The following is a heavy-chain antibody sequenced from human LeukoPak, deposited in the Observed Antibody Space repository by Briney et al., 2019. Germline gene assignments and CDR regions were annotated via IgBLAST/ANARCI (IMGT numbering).Heavy chain of an antibody. J-gene: IGHJ6*03. V-gene: IGHV4-59*01. CDR2: IYYSGST. D-gene: IGHD3-3*01. CDR1: GGSISSYY. CDR3: ARSGARYDFWSGYHPNYMDV. Sequence: SETLSLTCTVSGGSISSYYWSWIRQPPGKGLEWIGYIYYSGSTNYNPSLKSRVTISVDTSKNQFSLKLSSVTAADTAVYYCARSGARYDFWSGYHPNYMDVWGKGTTVTVSS.